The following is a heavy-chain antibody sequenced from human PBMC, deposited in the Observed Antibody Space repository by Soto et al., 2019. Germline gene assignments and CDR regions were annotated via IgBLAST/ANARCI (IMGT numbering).Heavy chain of an antibody. CDR2: ISAYNVNT. CDR3: ARDPGYDYVWGSYPHYGMDV. V-gene: IGHV1-18*01. CDR1: GYTFTSYG. D-gene: IGHD3-16*02. Sequence: QVQLVQSGAEVKKPGASVKVSCKASGYTFTSYGISWVRQAPGQGLEWMGWISAYNVNTNYAQKLQGRVTMTTVTSTSTAYMELRSLRSDDTAVYYCARDPGYDYVWGSYPHYGMDVWGQGTTVTVSS. J-gene: IGHJ6*02.